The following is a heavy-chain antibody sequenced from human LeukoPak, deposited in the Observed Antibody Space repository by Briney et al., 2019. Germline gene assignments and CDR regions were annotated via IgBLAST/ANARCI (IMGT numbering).Heavy chain of an antibody. CDR3: ASPVINTMVRGVNLYYYYGRDV. Sequence: QAVGSLRLSCAASGFTFSSYWMHWGRQAPRKGLVWVSRINSDGSSISYADSVKGRFTISRENAKNTLYLKMNSVRGEDTAVYYCASPVINTMVRGVNLYYYYGRDVWGKGTTVTVSS. CDR1: GFTFSSYW. J-gene: IGHJ6*04. CDR2: INSDGSSI. D-gene: IGHD3-10*01. V-gene: IGHV3-74*01.